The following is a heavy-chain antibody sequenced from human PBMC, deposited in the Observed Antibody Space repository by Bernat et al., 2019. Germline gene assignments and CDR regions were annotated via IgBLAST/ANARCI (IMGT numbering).Heavy chain of an antibody. CDR1: GFTFSSYG. D-gene: IGHD6-19*01. CDR2: ISYDGSNK. Sequence: VQLVESGGGLVQPGGSLRLSCAASGFTFSSYGMHWVRQAPGKGLEWVAVISYDGSNKYYADSVKGRFTISRDNSKNTLYLQMNSLRAEDTAVYYCAKDGSGWVHWFDPWGQGTLVTVSS. CDR3: AKDGSGWVHWFDP. J-gene: IGHJ5*02. V-gene: IGHV3-30*18.